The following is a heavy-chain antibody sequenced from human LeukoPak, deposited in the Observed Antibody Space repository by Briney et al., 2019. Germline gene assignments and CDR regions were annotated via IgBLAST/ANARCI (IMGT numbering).Heavy chain of an antibody. J-gene: IGHJ4*02. CDR2: IGAAGGVA. Sequence: PGGSLRLSCSVSGFTFTSYAMSWVRQAPEEGLEWVSAIGAAGGVALYADSVKGRFTISRDTSNNTLYLQMNSLRVDDTALYYCAKLGYGDYERTFDYWGQGTLVTVSS. V-gene: IGHV3-23*01. D-gene: IGHD4-17*01. CDR1: GFTFTSYA. CDR3: AKLGYGDYERTFDY.